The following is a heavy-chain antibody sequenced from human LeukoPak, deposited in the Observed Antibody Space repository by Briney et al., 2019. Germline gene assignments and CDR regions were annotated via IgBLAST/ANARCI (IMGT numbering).Heavy chain of an antibody. Sequence: SETLSLTCTVSGVSISSDYWSWIRQPPGKGLEWIGYVYDSGRTNFNPSLKSRVTISVDTSKNQFSLKLTSVTAADTALYYCVRVSSSGWVFDYWGQGTLVTVSS. CDR3: VRVSSSGWVFDY. V-gene: IGHV4-59*08. J-gene: IGHJ4*02. CDR1: GVSISSDY. D-gene: IGHD6-19*01. CDR2: VYDSGRT.